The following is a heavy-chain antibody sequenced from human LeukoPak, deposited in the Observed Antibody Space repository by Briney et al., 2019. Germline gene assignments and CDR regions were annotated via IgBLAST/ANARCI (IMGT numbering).Heavy chain of an antibody. D-gene: IGHD6-19*01. V-gene: IGHV1-2*02. CDR3: ARGGSGRFDAFDI. Sequence: GSVKVSCMDSGYTFTGYYMHSVRQNPEQGVEWMGWINPNSGGTNYAQKFQGRVTTTRDTSISTAYMELSRLRSDDTAVYYCARGGSGRFDAFDIWGQGTMVTVSS. CDR2: INPNSGGT. J-gene: IGHJ3*02. CDR1: GYTFTGYY.